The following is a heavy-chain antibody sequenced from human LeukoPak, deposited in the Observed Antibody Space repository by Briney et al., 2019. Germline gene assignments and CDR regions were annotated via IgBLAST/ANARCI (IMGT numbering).Heavy chain of an antibody. CDR1: GYSFTSYW. V-gene: IGHV5-51*01. D-gene: IGHD5-18*01. Sequence: GESLKISCKGSGYSFTSYWIGWVRQMPGKGLEWMGIIYPGDSDTRYRPSSQGQVTISADKSISTAYLQWSSLRTSDTAMYYCARQGSGGSSYGKIDYWGQGTLVTVSS. CDR3: ARQGSGGSSYGKIDY. J-gene: IGHJ4*02. CDR2: IYPGDSDT.